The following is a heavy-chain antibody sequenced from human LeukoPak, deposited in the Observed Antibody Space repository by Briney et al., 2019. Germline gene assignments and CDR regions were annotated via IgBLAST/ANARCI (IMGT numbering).Heavy chain of an antibody. CDR2: IWYDGSNK. J-gene: IGHJ4*02. Sequence: GGSLRLSCAASGFTFSSYGMHWVRQAPGKGLEWGAVIWYDGSNKYYADSVKGRFTISRDNSKNTLYLQMNSLRAEDTAVYYCAREGDYYDSSGYIDYWGQGTLVTVSS. CDR1: GFTFSSYG. V-gene: IGHV3-33*01. D-gene: IGHD3-22*01. CDR3: AREGDYYDSSGYIDY.